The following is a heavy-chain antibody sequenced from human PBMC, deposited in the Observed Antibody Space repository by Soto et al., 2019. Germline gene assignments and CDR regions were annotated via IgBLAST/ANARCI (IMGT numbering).Heavy chain of an antibody. CDR3: ASARGGVYYYYYMDV. Sequence: LSLTCAVSSGSISSSNWWSWVRQPPGKGLEWIGEIYHSGSTNYNPSLKSRVTISVDKSKNQFSLKLSSVTAADTAVYYCASARGGVYYYYYMDVWGKGTTVTVSS. J-gene: IGHJ6*03. V-gene: IGHV4-4*02. D-gene: IGHD3-10*01. CDR2: IYHSGST. CDR1: SGSISSSNW.